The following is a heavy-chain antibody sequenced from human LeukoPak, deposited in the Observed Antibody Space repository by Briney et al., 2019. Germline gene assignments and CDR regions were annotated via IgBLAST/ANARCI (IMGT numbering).Heavy chain of an antibody. V-gene: IGHV4-59*01. CDR1: GGSISSYY. CDR3: ARLSFLSESGYSSSWSYYYYYYMDV. J-gene: IGHJ6*03. D-gene: IGHD6-13*01. CDR2: IYYSGST. Sequence: SETLSLTCTVSGGSISSYYWSWIRQPLGKGLEWIGYIYYSGSTNYNPSLKSRVTISVDTSKNQFSLKLSSVTAADTAVYYCARLSFLSESGYSSSWSYYYYYYMDVWGKGTTVTVSS.